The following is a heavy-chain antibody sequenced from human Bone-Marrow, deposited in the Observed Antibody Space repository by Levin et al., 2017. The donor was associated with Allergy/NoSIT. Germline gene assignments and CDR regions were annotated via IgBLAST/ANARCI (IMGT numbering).Heavy chain of an antibody. J-gene: IGHJ5*02. V-gene: IGHV1-46*01. CDR1: GYTFTSHW. D-gene: IGHD2-8*01. CDR3: ARDNSANSNAWWFDP. Sequence: ASVKVSCKASGYTFTSHWMHWVRQAPGQGLEWMGLINPSGDTPAYAQKFQGRVTLTRDTSTTTDYMELSSLRSEDTAVYYCARDNSANSNAWWFDPWGQGTLVTVAS. CDR2: INPSGDTP.